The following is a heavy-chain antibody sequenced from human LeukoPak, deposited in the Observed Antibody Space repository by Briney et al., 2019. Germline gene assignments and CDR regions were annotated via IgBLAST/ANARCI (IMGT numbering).Heavy chain of an antibody. CDR1: GYTFTSFG. J-gene: IGHJ4*02. CDR2: ISAYNGNT. CDR3: ARDLSSSYYYVFDY. D-gene: IGHD3-22*01. V-gene: IGHV1-18*01. Sequence: APVKVSCKASGYTFTSFGISWVRQAPGQGLEWMGWISAYNGNTIYAQMLQGRVTMTTDTSTSTAYMELRSLRSDDTAVYYCARDLSSSYYYVFDYWGQGTLVTVSS.